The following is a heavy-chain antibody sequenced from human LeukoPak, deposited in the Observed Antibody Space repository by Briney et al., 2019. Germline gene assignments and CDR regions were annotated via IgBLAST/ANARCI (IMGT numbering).Heavy chain of an antibody. CDR3: AKDAKRGFDFSNSLES. V-gene: IGHV3-33*06. Sequence: PGGSLRLSCATSGFTFSHYGMHWVRQAPGKGLEWVAVIWSDGTDKYYGDSVKGRFTISRDNSKKTVYLQMNSLRVEDTAVYYCAKDAKRGFDFSNSLESWGQGTLVTVSS. CDR1: GFTFSHYG. D-gene: IGHD4-11*01. CDR2: IWSDGTDK. J-gene: IGHJ4*02.